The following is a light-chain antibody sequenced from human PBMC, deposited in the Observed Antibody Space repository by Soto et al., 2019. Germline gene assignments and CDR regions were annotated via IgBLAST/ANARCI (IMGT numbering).Light chain of an antibody. Sequence: DIVMTQSPDSLAVSLGERATINCKSNQSVLYTYNNKNYLAWYQQKPGQPPKLLIYWASTRESGVPDRFSGSGSGTDFTLTISSLQAEDVADYYCHQRQSWPRTFGQGTKVDI. CDR2: WAS. V-gene: IGKV4-1*01. J-gene: IGKJ1*01. CDR1: QSVLYTYNNKNY. CDR3: HQRQSWPRT.